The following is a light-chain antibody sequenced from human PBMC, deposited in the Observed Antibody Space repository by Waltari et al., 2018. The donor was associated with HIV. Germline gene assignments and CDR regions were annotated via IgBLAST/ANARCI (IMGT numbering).Light chain of an antibody. CDR2: SNN. V-gene: IGLV1-44*01. J-gene: IGLJ3*02. Sequence: QSVLTQPPSASGAPGQRVTISCSGSSPNIGSNPFNWYQQLPGTATKLLIYSNNQRPSGVPDRLSGSRSGTSASLAISELQSEDEADYYCVTWDDRLNAWVFGGGTKLTVL. CDR1: SPNIGSNP. CDR3: VTWDDRLNAWV.